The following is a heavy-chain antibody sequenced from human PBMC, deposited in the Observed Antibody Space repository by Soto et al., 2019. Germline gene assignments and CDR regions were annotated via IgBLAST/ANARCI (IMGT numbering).Heavy chain of an antibody. CDR2: INHSGST. Sequence: QVQLQQWGAGLLKPSETLSLTCAVYGGSFSGYYWSWIRQPPGKGLEWIGEINHSGSTNYNPSLKSPVTISVDTSKNQFSLKLSSVPAADTAVYYCARKDQRSRGYSGYWGQGTLVTVSS. D-gene: IGHD5-12*01. V-gene: IGHV4-34*01. CDR1: GGSFSGYY. J-gene: IGHJ4*02. CDR3: ARKDQRSRGYSGY.